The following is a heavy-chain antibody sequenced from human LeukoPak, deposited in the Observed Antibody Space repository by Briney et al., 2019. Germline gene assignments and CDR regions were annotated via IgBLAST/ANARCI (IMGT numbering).Heavy chain of an antibody. V-gene: IGHV1-2*06. CDR2: INPNSGGT. D-gene: IGHD4-17*01. Sequence: WASVKVSCKASGYTFTGYYMHWVRQAPGQGLEWMGRINPNSGGTNYAQKFQGRVTMTRDTSISTAYMELSRLRSDDTAVYYCAREGYGDYEGGVLDYWGQGTLVTVSS. J-gene: IGHJ4*02. CDR3: AREGYGDYEGGVLDY. CDR1: GYTFTGYY.